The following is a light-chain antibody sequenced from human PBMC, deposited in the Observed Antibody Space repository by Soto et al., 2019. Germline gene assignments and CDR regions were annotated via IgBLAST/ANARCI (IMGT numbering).Light chain of an antibody. J-gene: IGKJ1*01. Sequence: NVLTQSPGTLSLSPGETATLSCRASESVSSTSFAWYQQKAAQAPRLYMYGVSSRATDIPDRFSGSGSGTDITLTINRIEDEDFAVDFCRRYGNSVWTFGQGTKVEIK. CDR3: RRYGNSVWT. V-gene: IGKV3-20*01. CDR1: ESVSSTS. CDR2: GVS.